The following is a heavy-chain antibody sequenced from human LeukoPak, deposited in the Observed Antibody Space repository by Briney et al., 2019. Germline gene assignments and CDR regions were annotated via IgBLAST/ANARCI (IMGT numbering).Heavy chain of an antibody. CDR1: GGSISSSSYY. Sequence: SETLSLTCTVSGGSISSSSYYWGWIRQPPGKGLEWIGSIYYSGSTYYNPSLESRVTISVDTSKNQFSLKLSSVTAADTAVYYCARRANFDYWGQGTLVTVSS. CDR2: IYYSGST. J-gene: IGHJ4*02. D-gene: IGHD3-10*01. V-gene: IGHV4-39*01. CDR3: ARRANFDY.